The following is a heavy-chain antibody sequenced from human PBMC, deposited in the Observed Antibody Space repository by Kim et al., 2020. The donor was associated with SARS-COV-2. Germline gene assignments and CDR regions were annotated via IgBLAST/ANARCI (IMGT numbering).Heavy chain of an antibody. V-gene: IGHV3-21*06. CDR2: ITGGRDI. Sequence: GGSLRLSCAASGFRFSDYSMNWVRQAPGKGLEWVSAITGGRDIYYADSARGRVTISRDNARNTVDLQMNYLRADDTAVYYCARGAKDQSDISGRFWGQG. CDR1: GFRFSDYS. CDR3: ARGAKDQSDISGRF. D-gene: IGHD5-12*01. J-gene: IGHJ4*02.